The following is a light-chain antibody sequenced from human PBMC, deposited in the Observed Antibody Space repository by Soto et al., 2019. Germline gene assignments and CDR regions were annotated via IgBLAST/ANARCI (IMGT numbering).Light chain of an antibody. CDR3: CSDAGSNTSSYV. Sequence: QSVLTQPASVSGSPEQSITISCTGTSSDVGSYNLVSWYQQHPGKAPILLIYEGNKRPSGVSNRFSASKSGNTASLKISGLQSEDEADYYCCSDAGSNTSSYVFGTGTKVTVL. J-gene: IGLJ1*01. CDR2: EGN. V-gene: IGLV2-23*01. CDR1: SSDVGSYNL.